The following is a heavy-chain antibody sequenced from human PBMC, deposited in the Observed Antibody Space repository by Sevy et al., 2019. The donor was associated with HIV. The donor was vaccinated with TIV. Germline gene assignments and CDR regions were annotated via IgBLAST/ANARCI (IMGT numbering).Heavy chain of an antibody. CDR3: ARDRAAMVNHHYYYYGMDV. J-gene: IGHJ6*02. CDR2: INTNTGNP. V-gene: IGHV7-4-1*02. D-gene: IGHD5-18*01. Sequence: ASVKVSCKASGYTFTSYAMNWVRQAPRQGLEWMGWINTNTGNPTYAQGFTGRFVFSLDTSVSTAYLQISSLKAEDTAVYYCARDRAAMVNHHYYYYGMDVWGQGTTVTVSS. CDR1: GYTFTSYA.